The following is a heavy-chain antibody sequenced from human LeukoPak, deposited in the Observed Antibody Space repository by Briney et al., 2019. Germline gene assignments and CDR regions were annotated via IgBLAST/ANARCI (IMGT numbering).Heavy chain of an antibody. D-gene: IGHD3-22*01. J-gene: IGHJ4*02. CDR3: AKDYSDSSGYFRVPHVFDF. V-gene: IGHV3-30*02. CDR1: GFTFSSYG. Sequence: GGSLRLSCAASGFTFSSYGMHWVRQAPGKGLEWVAFIRYDRRNQYYADSVKGRFTISRDNSKNTLYLQMNSLRAEDTAVYYCAKDYSDSSGYFRVPHVFDFWGQGTLVTVSS. CDR2: IRYDRRNQ.